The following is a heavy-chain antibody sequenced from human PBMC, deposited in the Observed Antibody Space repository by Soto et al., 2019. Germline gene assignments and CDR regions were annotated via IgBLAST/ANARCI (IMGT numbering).Heavy chain of an antibody. CDR1: GLTSGPYG. D-gene: IGHD4-17*01. CDR3: AKDPTLRDFLFIHYFDS. Sequence: EVQLLESGGGLVEPGGSLRLSCAASGLTSGPYGMTWVRQAPGRGLEWVSTISGSGFSTHYAESVQGRFTISRDNSKNTMYLQMNRLRAEDTAVYYCAKDPTLRDFLFIHYFDSWGQGSLVTVSS. CDR2: ISGSGFST. J-gene: IGHJ4*02. V-gene: IGHV3-23*01.